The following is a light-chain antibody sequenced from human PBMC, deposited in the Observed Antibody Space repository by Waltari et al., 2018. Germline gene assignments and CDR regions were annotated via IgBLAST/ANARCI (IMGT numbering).Light chain of an antibody. Sequence: SSELTQDPAVSMALGQTVRITCQGDSLRTYYVSWFHQKPGQAPALVIYGKNNRPSGIPDRFAASSSGSTASLTIIGAQAEDEADYYCNSRDSNGNPFVFGPATKVTVL. CDR1: SLRTYY. J-gene: IGLJ1*01. CDR3: NSRDSNGNPFV. CDR2: GKN. V-gene: IGLV3-19*01.